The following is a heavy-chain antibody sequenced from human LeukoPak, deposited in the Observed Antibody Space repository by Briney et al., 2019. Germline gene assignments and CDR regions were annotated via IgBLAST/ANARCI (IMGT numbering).Heavy chain of an antibody. CDR1: GGTFTSYA. V-gene: IGHV1-69*05. D-gene: IGHD2-2*01. CDR3: ARGPRYCSSTSCYSDYYYMDV. J-gene: IGHJ6*03. Sequence: VASVKVSCTASGGTFTSYAISWVRQAPGQGLEWMGGIIPIFGTANYAQKFQGRVTITTDESTSTAFMELSSLRSEDTAVYYCARGPRYCSSTSCYSDYYYMDVWGKGTTVTVSS. CDR2: IIPIFGTA.